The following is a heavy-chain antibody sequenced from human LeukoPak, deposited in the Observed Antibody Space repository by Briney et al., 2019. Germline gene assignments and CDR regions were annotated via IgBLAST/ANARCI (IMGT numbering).Heavy chain of an antibody. J-gene: IGHJ2*01. Sequence: RPGGSLRLSCAASGFSFDDYAMSWVHQAPGKGLEWVSGINWSGVSTGYADSVKGRFTISRDNTKNSLFLQLNSLRAEDTAFYYCAKGKDTLNPYWYFDVWGRGTLVSVSS. CDR3: AKGKDTLNPYWYFDV. CDR2: INWSGVST. D-gene: IGHD5-18*01. V-gene: IGHV3-20*04. CDR1: GFSFDDYA.